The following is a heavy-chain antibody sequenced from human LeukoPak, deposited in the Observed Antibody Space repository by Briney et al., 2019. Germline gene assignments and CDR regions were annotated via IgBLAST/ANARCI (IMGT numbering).Heavy chain of an antibody. Sequence: ASVKVSCKASGYTFTGYYLHWVRQAPGQGLEWMGCVNPNSGDTNYAQKFQGSVTMTRDTSISTVYMQLSRLRSDDTAVYYCARASGSYWWFDSWGQGTLVTVSS. CDR3: ARASGSYWWFDS. D-gene: IGHD1-26*01. J-gene: IGHJ5*01. CDR1: GYTFTGYY. V-gene: IGHV1-2*02. CDR2: VNPNSGDT.